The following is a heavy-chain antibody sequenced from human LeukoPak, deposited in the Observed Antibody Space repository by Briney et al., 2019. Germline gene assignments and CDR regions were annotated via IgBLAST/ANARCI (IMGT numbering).Heavy chain of an antibody. Sequence: ASVKVSCKASGGTFSSYAISWVRQAPGQGLEWMGRIIPILGIASYAQKFQGRVTITADKSTSTAYMELSSLRSEDTAVYYCARRYYYGSGSYYDYYYGMDVWGQGTTVTVSS. CDR2: IIPILGIA. D-gene: IGHD3-10*01. CDR1: GGTFSSYA. J-gene: IGHJ6*02. CDR3: ARRYYYGSGSYYDYYYGMDV. V-gene: IGHV1-69*04.